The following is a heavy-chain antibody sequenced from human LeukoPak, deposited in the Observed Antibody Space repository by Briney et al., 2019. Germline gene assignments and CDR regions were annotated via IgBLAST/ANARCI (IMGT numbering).Heavy chain of an antibody. CDR3: ARRDFWSGYYPYYFDY. CDR1: GGSFSGYY. V-gene: IGHV4-34*01. D-gene: IGHD3-3*01. J-gene: IGHJ4*02. CDR2: INHIGST. Sequence: SETLSLTCAVYGGSFSGYYWSWIRQPPGKGLEWIGEINHIGSTNYNPSLKSRVTISVDTSKNQFSLKLSSVTAADPAVYSCARRDFWSGYYPYYFDYWGQGTLVTVSS.